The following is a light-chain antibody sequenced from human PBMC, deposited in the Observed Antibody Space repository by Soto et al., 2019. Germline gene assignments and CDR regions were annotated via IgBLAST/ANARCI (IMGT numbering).Light chain of an antibody. CDR3: TSYTSTATLKV. CDR1: RSDVGGYNF. Sequence: QSALTQPASVSGSPGQSITISCTGTRSDVGGYNFVSWYQQFPGKAPKLMIYEVRNRPSGISNRFSGSKSGNTASLTISGLQAGDEADYYGTSYTSTATLKVFGTGTKLTVL. V-gene: IGLV2-14*01. CDR2: EVR. J-gene: IGLJ1*01.